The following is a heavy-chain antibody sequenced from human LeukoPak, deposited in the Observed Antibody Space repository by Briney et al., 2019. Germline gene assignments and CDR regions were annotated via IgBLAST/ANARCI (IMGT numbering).Heavy chain of an antibody. Sequence: AGGSLRLSCAASGFTFSSYAMHWVRQAPGKGLEWVAVISYDGSNKYYADSVKGRFTISRDNSKNTLYLQMNSLRAEDTAVHYCARQTTAGTSFDVWGQGTSVTVSS. D-gene: IGHD6-13*01. CDR2: ISYDGSNK. V-gene: IGHV3-30-3*01. CDR3: ARQTTAGTSFDV. J-gene: IGHJ6*02. CDR1: GFTFSSYA.